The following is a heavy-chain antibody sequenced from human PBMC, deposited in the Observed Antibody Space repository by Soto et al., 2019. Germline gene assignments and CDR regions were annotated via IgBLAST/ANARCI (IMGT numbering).Heavy chain of an antibody. Sequence: VEMVQSGAEVKKPGASVRVSCKASGYTFTDYFIHWVRQAPGQGLAWMGWINPNSGGTNYAQKFQGRVTMTRETSITTGYLDLRRLRSDDTATYYCARDTNIPANAIHDGRWGQGTLVTVSS. V-gene: IGHV1-2*02. J-gene: IGHJ4*02. CDR1: GYTFTDYF. CDR2: INPNSGGT. CDR3: ARDTNIPANAIHDGR. D-gene: IGHD2-2*01.